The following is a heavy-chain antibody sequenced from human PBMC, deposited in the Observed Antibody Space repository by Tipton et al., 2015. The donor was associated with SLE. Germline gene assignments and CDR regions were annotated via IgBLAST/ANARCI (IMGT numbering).Heavy chain of an antibody. V-gene: IGHV4-34*01. CDR2: INHSGST. CDR3: ARAAYYDFWSGYPFYYCYGMDV. CDR1: GGSFSGYY. D-gene: IGHD3-3*01. J-gene: IGHJ6*02. Sequence: TLSLTCAVYGGSFSGYYWSWVRQPPGKGLEWIGEINHSGSTNYNPSLKSRVTISVDTSKNQFSLKLSSVTAADTAVYYCARAAYYDFWSGYPFYYCYGMDVWGQGTTVTVSS.